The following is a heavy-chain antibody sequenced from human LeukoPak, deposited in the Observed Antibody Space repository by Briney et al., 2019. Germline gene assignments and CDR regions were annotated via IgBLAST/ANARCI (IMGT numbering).Heavy chain of an antibody. CDR3: ARDQGLDYTTSLEGLDY. D-gene: IGHD6-6*01. V-gene: IGHV3-33*08. CDR1: GFIFSNYW. Sequence: PGGSLRLSCAASGFIFSNYWMSWVRQAPGKGLEWVAAIWYDGSNKYYADSVKGRFTISRDNSKNTLYLQMNSLRAEDTAVYFCARDQGLDYTTSLEGLDYWGQGTLVTVSS. J-gene: IGHJ4*02. CDR2: IWYDGSNK.